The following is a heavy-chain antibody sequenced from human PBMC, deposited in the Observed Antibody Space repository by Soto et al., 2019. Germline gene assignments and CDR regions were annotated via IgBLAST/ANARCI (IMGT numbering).Heavy chain of an antibody. CDR2: INSDGSST. J-gene: IGHJ6*02. D-gene: IGHD3-10*01. Sequence: EVQLVESGGGLVQPGGSLRLSCAASGFTFSSYWMHWVRQAPGKGLVWVSRINSDGSSTSYADSVKGRFTISRDNAKNTLYLQMNSLRAEDTAVYYCARAERTGIWFGELWVKTRYYGMDVWGQGTTVTVSS. CDR1: GFTFSSYW. CDR3: ARAERTGIWFGELWVKTRYYGMDV. V-gene: IGHV3-74*01.